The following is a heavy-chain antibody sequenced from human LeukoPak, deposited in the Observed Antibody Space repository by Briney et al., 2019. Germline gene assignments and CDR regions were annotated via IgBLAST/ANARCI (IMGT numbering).Heavy chain of an antibody. CDR3: ARNYDSSGYGYNWFDP. CDR1: GFTFSTYS. J-gene: IGHJ5*02. V-gene: IGHV3-21*01. CDR2: ITGSSSFI. Sequence: GGSLRLSCAASGFTFSTYSMNWVRQAPGKGLEWVSSITGSSSFIYYVDSVKGRFTISRDNAKNSLHLQMNSLGAEDTAVYYCARNYDSSGYGYNWFDPWGQGTLVTVSS. D-gene: IGHD3-22*01.